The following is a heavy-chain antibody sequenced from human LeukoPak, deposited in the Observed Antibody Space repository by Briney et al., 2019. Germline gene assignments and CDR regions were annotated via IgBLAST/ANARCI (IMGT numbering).Heavy chain of an antibody. CDR3: ARGKWDLESGEAFDI. CDR1: GGSISSYY. V-gene: IGHV4-59*01. D-gene: IGHD1-26*01. J-gene: IGHJ3*02. CDR2: IYYSGST. Sequence: SETLSLTCTVTGGSISSYYWSWIRQPPGKGLEYIGYIYYSGSTNYNPSLKSRVTISVDTSKNQFSLKLSSVTAADTAVYYCARGKWDLESGEAFDIWGQGTMVTVSS.